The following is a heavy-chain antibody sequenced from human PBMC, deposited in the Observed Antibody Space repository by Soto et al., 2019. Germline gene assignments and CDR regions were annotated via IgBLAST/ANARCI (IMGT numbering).Heavy chain of an antibody. CDR3: VIVAGTWYFDL. J-gene: IGHJ2*01. CDR1: GFTYSSFA. Sequence: EVQLVESGGGLVQPGGSLRLSCSASGFTYSSFAMHWVRQAPGKGLEYVSAISSNGGRTYYADSVKGRFTISRDNSKNTLYLQMNSLRAEDTAVYYCVIVAGTWYFDLWGRGTLVTVSS. D-gene: IGHD6-19*01. CDR2: ISSNGGRT. V-gene: IGHV3-64D*08.